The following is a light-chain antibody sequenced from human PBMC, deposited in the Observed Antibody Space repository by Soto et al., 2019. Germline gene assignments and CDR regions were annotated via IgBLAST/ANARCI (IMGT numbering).Light chain of an antibody. CDR3: QQYQNLWT. J-gene: IGKJ1*01. V-gene: IGKV3-15*01. Sequence: IQMTQSPATLSVSPGERATLSCRASQTIYSNVSLYQQRPGHAPRLLIYRASARATGIPARFSGSGSGTEFTLTIGSLQSEDSAVYYCQQYQNLWTFGQGTKVDI. CDR2: RAS. CDR1: QTIYSN.